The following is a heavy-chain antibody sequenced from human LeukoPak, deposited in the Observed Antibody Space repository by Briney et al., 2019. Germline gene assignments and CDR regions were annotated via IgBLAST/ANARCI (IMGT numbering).Heavy chain of an antibody. D-gene: IGHD2-2*01. CDR3: ARDRGGYCSSTSCRIFDY. Sequence: ASVKVSCKASGYTFTSYYMHWVRQAPGQGLEWMGIINPSGGSTSYAQKFQGRVTMTRDTSTSTAHMELSRLRSDDTAVYYCARDRGGYCSSTSCRIFDYWGQGTLVTVSS. CDR2: INPSGGST. CDR1: GYTFTSYY. V-gene: IGHV1-46*01. J-gene: IGHJ4*02.